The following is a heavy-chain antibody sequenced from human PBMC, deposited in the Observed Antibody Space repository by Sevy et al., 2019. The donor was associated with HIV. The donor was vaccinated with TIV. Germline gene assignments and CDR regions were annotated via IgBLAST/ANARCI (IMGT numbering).Heavy chain of an antibody. CDR2: IFSSGST. J-gene: IGHJ4*02. CDR1: GFTVNDKY. D-gene: IGHD6-19*01. CDR3: VSLFLSYRSGSSYFDY. V-gene: IGHV3-66*02. Sequence: GGSLRLSCAISGFTVNDKYIIWVRQAPGKGLEWVSVIFSSGSTYYADSAKGRFTISGDNSQNTVELQMNSVRAEDTAVYYCVSLFLSYRSGSSYFDYWGQGTLVTVSS.